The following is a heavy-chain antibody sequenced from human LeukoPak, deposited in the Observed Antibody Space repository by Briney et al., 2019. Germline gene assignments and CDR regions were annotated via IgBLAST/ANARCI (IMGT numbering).Heavy chain of an antibody. CDR2: IYYNGNT. CDR3: ARHKGWGDYPLDY. J-gene: IGHJ4*02. V-gene: IGHV4-59*08. Sequence: SETLSLTCTVSGGSISGYYWTWIRQPPGKGLEWIGYIYYNGNTNYNPSLKSRVTISVDTSRNQFSLKLSSVTAADTAVYYCARHKGWGDYPLDYWGPGTLVTVSS. CDR1: GGSISGYY. D-gene: IGHD4-17*01.